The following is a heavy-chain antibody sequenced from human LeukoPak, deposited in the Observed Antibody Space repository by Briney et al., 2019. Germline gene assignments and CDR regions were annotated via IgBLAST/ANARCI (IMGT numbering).Heavy chain of an antibody. V-gene: IGHV3-13*01. Sequence: PGGSLRLSCAASGFTFSSYDMRWVRQATGKGLEWVSAIGTAGDTYYPGSVKGRFTISRENAKNSLYLQMNSLRAEDTAVYYCARGSQVSRRWYYYGSGGFDPWGQGTLVTVSS. D-gene: IGHD3-10*01. CDR3: ARGSQVSRRWYYYGSGGFDP. CDR2: IGTAGDT. CDR1: GFTFSSYD. J-gene: IGHJ5*02.